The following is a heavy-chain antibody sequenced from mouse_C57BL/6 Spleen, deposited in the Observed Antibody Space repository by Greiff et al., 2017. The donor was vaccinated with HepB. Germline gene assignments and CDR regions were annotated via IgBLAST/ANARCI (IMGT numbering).Heavy chain of an antibody. Sequence: QVQLQQPGAELVRPGTSVKLSCKASGYTFTSYWMHWVKQRPGQGLEWIGVIDPSDSYTNYNQKFKGKATLTVDTSSSTAYMQLSSLTSEDSAVYFCASVRYYGSSYWYVEVWGTGTTVTVSS. V-gene: IGHV1-59*01. CDR1: GYTFTSYW. CDR2: IDPSDSYT. CDR3: ASVRYYGSSYWYVEV. D-gene: IGHD1-1*01. J-gene: IGHJ1*03.